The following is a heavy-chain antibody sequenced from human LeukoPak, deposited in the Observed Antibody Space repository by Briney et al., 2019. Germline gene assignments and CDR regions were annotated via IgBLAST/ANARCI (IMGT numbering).Heavy chain of an antibody. Sequence: ASVKVSCKASGYTFTSYGISWVRQAPGQGLEWMGWISAYNGNTNYAQKLQGRVTMTTDTSTSTAYMELSRLRSDDTAVYYCARDIAVRHYYYYGMDVWGQGTTVTVSS. V-gene: IGHV1-18*01. CDR3: ARDIAVRHYYYYGMDV. J-gene: IGHJ6*02. CDR1: GYTFTSYG. CDR2: ISAYNGNT. D-gene: IGHD6-19*01.